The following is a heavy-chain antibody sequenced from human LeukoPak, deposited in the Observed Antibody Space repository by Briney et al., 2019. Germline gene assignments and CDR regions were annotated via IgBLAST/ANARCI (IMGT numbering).Heavy chain of an antibody. V-gene: IGHV3-33*01. D-gene: IGHD6-13*01. CDR3: ARDPAAAGSYYFDY. CDR2: IWYDGSNK. CDR1: GFTFSSYG. Sequence: GRSLRLSCAASGFTFSSYGMHWVRQAPGKGLEWVAVIWYDGSNKYYADSVKGRFTISRDNSKNTLYLQMNSLRAEDTAVYYCARDPAAAGSYYFDYWGQGTLVTVSS. J-gene: IGHJ4*02.